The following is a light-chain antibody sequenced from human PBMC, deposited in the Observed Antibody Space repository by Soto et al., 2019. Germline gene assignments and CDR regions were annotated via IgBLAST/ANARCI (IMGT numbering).Light chain of an antibody. CDR3: QKYNSAPRT. V-gene: IGKV1-27*01. CDR2: AAS. Sequence: DIQMTQSPSSLSSSVGDRVTITCRASQGISNYLAWYQQKPGKVPKLLIYAASTLQSGVPSRFSGSGSGTDFTLTISSLPPEDVANYYCQKYNSAPRTFGQGTKVEIK. CDR1: QGISNY. J-gene: IGKJ1*01.